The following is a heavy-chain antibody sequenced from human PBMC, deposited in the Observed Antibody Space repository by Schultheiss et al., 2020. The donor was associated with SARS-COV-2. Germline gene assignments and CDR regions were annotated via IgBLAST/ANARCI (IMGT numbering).Heavy chain of an antibody. CDR3: ARDGDVAMVSVALDI. Sequence: GGSLRLSCAASGFTFNTYSINWVRQAPGKGLEWISYISASSNTIYYADSVKGRFTISRDNAENSVSLQMSRLRVEDTAVYYCARDGDVAMVSVALDIWGQGTMVTVSS. D-gene: IGHD5-18*01. V-gene: IGHV3-48*04. CDR1: GFTFNTYS. CDR2: ISASSNTI. J-gene: IGHJ3*02.